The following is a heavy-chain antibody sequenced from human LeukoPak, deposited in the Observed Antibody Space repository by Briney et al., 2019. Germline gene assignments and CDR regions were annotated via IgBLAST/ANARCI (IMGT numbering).Heavy chain of an antibody. J-gene: IGHJ4*02. CDR3: TRVSYADGGYLDY. D-gene: IGHD3-16*01. V-gene: IGHV3-21*01. CDR1: GFTFSSYY. CDR2: ISRSTNYT. Sequence: GGSLRLSCAASGFTFSSYYMNGVRGAPGKGLEWGSSISRSTNYTYYAASVKGRFTISRDNAKDSLYLQMTSLTAEDTAVYYCTRVSYADGGYLDYWGQGTLVTVSS.